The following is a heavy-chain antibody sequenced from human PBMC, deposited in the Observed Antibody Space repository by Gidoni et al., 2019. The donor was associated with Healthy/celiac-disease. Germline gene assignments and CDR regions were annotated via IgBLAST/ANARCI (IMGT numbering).Heavy chain of an antibody. Sequence: QITLKESGPTLVNPTPTLTLTCTFSGFSLSTSGVGVGWIRQPPGKALAWLALIYWNDDKRYSPSLKSRLTITKDTSKNQVVLTMTNMDPVDTATYYCASIVVVPAAIGYFDYWGQGTLVTVSS. CDR3: ASIVVVPAAIGYFDY. CDR1: GFSLSTSGVG. D-gene: IGHD2-2*02. V-gene: IGHV2-5*01. CDR2: IYWNDDK. J-gene: IGHJ4*02.